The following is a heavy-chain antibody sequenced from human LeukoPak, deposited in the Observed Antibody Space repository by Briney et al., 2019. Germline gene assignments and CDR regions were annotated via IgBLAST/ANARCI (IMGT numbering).Heavy chain of an antibody. V-gene: IGHV4-34*01. D-gene: IGHD3-3*01. CDR1: GGSFSGYY. CDR2: INHSGST. J-gene: IGHJ5*02. Sequence: SETLSLTCAVYGGSFSGYYWSWIRQPPGKGLEWIGEINHSGSTNCNPSLKSRITISVDTSKKQFSLKLSSVTAADTAVYYCARGSGYDFWSGYLNWFDPWGQGALVTVSS. CDR3: ARGSGYDFWSGYLNWFDP.